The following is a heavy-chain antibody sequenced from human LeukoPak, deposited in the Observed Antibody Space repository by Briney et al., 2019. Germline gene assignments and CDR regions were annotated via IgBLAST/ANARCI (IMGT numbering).Heavy chain of an antibody. CDR3: ARSSMFRGVTVDY. CDR1: GGSINSSSYY. V-gene: IGHV4-39*01. CDR2: IYHSGYT. D-gene: IGHD3-10*01. J-gene: IGHJ4*02. Sequence: SDTLSLTCTVSGGSINSSSYYWGWIRQPPGEALEWIGRIYHSGYTYYNPSLQSRVTISVDTSKSQFSLKLSSVTAADTAVYYCARSSMFRGVTVDYWGQGTLVTVSS.